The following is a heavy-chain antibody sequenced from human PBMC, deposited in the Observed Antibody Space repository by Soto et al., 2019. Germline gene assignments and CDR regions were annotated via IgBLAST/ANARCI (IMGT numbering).Heavy chain of an antibody. D-gene: IGHD3-9*01. CDR1: GFTFSSYA. CDR3: AKGSHYDILTAYHAFDY. CDR2: IGDSGGDI. Sequence: PGGSLRLSCAASGFTFSSYAMSWVRQAPGKGLEWVSSIGDSGGDISYADSVKGRLTISRDNSKNTLYLQMNSLRAEDTALYYCAKGSHYDILTAYHAFDYWGPGTLVTVSS. V-gene: IGHV3-23*01. J-gene: IGHJ4*02.